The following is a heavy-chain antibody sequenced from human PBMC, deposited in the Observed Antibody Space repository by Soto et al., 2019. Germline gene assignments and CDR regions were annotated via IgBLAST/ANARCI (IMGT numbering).Heavy chain of an antibody. CDR3: AREVAVAGPGEVLFDY. D-gene: IGHD6-19*01. Sequence: SETLSLTCTVSGGSISSYYWSWIRQPPGKGLEWIGYIYYSGSTNYNPSLKSRVTISVDTSKDQFSLKLSSVTAADTAVYYCAREVAVAGPGEVLFDYWGQGTLVTVSS. CDR2: IYYSGST. V-gene: IGHV4-59*01. CDR1: GGSISSYY. J-gene: IGHJ4*02.